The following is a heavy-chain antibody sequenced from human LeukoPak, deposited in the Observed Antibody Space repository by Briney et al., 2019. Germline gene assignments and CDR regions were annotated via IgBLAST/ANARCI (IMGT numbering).Heavy chain of an antibody. V-gene: IGHV3-23*01. Sequence: GGSLRLSCAASGFTFSTYAMHWVRRAPGKGLEWVSAVSGSGGDTYYADSVTGRFTISRDNSKNTLYVLLNSLRAEDTAVYYWATTLNPGFFQTWGRGTLVTVSS. CDR2: VSGSGGDT. CDR3: ATTLNPGFFQT. J-gene: IGHJ5*02. CDR1: GFTFSTYA. D-gene: IGHD1-1*01.